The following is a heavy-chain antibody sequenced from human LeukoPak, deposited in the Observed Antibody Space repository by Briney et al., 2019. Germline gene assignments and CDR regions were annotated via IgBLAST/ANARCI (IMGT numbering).Heavy chain of an antibody. V-gene: IGHV3-15*01. CDR1: GFTFSNAW. J-gene: IGHJ4*02. D-gene: IGHD5-18*01. CDR2: IKSKTDGGTT. Sequence: GGSLRLSCAASGFTFSNAWMSWIRQAPGKGLEWVGRIKSKTDGGTTDYAAPVKGRFTISRDDSKNTLYLHMNSLKTEETAVYYCARNGYSYGSYDYWGRGTLVTVSS. CDR3: ARNGYSYGSYDY.